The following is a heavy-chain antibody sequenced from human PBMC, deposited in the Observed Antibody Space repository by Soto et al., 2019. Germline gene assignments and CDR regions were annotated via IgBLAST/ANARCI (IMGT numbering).Heavy chain of an antibody. D-gene: IGHD2-2*01. CDR2: ISWNSGNT. V-gene: IGHV3-9*01. J-gene: IGHJ4*02. CDR3: AKDTSFQLLHKGTFYS. CDR1: GFTFDDFA. Sequence: EVQLVESGGCLVQPGRSLRLSCAASGFTFDDFAMHWVRQAPGRGLEWVSCISWNSGNTGYADSVRGRFTISRDNAKNSLYLQMNSLRAEDTAVYYCAKDTSFQLLHKGTFYSCGQGTLVTVSS.